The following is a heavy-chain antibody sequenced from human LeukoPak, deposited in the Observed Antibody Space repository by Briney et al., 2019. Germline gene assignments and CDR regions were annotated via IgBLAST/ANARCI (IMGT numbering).Heavy chain of an antibody. D-gene: IGHD1-1*01. J-gene: IGHJ4*02. V-gene: IGHV3-33*08. CDR1: GFTFSDYT. CDR2: IWYDGSNK. Sequence: SGGSLRLSCAASGFTFSDYTMHWVRQAPGKGLEWVAVIWYDGSNKYYADSVKGRFTISRDNSKNTLYLQMNSLRAEDTAVYYCARDRGTTGTTYIDYWGQGTLVTVSS. CDR3: ARDRGTTGTTYIDY.